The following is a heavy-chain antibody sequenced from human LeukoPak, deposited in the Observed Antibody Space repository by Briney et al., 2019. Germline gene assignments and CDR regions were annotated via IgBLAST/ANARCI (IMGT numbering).Heavy chain of an antibody. V-gene: IGHV3-21*01. J-gene: IGHJ3*01. CDR1: GFTFSAYS. Sequence: PGGSLRLSRAASGFTFSAYSMNWVRQAPGEGLEWVSSIGAAGSHIYYADSMKGRFTISRDNAKSSLFLQMNSLRAEDTGIYYCVRVGSGATRADTLDLWGQGTMVTVSS. CDR3: VRVGSGATRADTLDL. CDR2: IGAAGSHI. D-gene: IGHD6-19*01.